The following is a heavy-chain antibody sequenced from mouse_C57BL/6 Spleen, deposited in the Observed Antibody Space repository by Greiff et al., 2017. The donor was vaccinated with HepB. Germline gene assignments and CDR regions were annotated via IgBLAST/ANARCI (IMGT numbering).Heavy chain of an antibody. J-gene: IGHJ3*01. CDR1: GFNIKDDY. CDR3: TTAQATRFAY. D-gene: IGHD3-2*02. V-gene: IGHV14-4*01. CDR2: IDPENGDT. Sequence: EVKLMESGAELVRPGASVKLSCTASGFNIKDDYMHWVKQRPEQGLEWIGWIDPENGDTEYASKFQGKATITADTSSNTAYLQLSSLTSEDTAVYYCTTAQATRFAYWGQGTLVTVSA.